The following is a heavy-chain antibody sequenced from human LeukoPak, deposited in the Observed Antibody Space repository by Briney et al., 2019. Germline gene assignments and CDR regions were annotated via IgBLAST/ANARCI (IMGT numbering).Heavy chain of an antibody. CDR3: AKDDAWLRFGE. D-gene: IGHD3-10*01. CDR2: INSDGSST. V-gene: IGHV3-74*01. Sequence: GGSLRLSCAASGFTFSSYWMHWVRQAPGKGLVWVSRINSDGSSTSYADSVKGRFTISRDNSKNTVYLEVISLTDEDTAVYYCAKDDAWLRFGEWSRGTLVTVSS. CDR1: GFTFSSYW. J-gene: IGHJ1*01.